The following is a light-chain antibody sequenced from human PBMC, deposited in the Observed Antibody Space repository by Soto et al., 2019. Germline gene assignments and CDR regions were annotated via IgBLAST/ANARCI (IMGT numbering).Light chain of an antibody. CDR1: SSDVGGYNF. Sequence: QSVLTQPASVSGSPGQSITIYCTGTSSDVGGYNFVSWYQQHPGKAPRLLIYDVTDRPSGVSNRFSGSKSGNTASLTISGLQAEDEVYYYCGSYTSSISSRVFGTGTKVTVL. J-gene: IGLJ1*01. V-gene: IGLV2-14*03. CDR3: GSYTSSISSRV. CDR2: DVT.